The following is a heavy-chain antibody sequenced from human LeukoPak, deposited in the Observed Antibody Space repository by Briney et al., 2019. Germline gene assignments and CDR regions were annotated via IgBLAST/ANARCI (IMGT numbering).Heavy chain of an antibody. CDR3: ARNTGYFDY. CDR2: IYYSGST. Sequence: SETLSLTCTVSGGSISGYYWSWIRQPPGKGLEWIGYIYYSGSTNYNPSLKSRVTISLDTSKNQFSLKLNSVTAADTAVYYCARNTGYFDYWGQGTLVTVSS. J-gene: IGHJ4*02. D-gene: IGHD4-17*01. CDR1: GGSISGYY. V-gene: IGHV4-59*01.